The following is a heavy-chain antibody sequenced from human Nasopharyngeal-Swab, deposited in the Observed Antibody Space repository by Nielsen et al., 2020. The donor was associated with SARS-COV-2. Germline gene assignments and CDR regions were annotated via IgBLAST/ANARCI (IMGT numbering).Heavy chain of an antibody. Sequence: SETLSLTCTVSGGSIRSSRYYWVWFRQPPGKGLEWIGSIYYSRSTYYNPSLKSRVTISVDTSKNQASLNLSSVTAADTAVYYCARDYRGAGYYYYGMDVWGQGTTVTVFS. CDR1: GGSIRSSRYY. CDR3: ARDYRGAGYYYYGMDV. J-gene: IGHJ6*02. V-gene: IGHV4-39*07. CDR2: IYYSRST. D-gene: IGHD1-26*01.